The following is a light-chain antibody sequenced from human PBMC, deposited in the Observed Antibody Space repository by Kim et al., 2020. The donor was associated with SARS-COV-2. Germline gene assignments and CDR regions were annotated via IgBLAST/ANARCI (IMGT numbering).Light chain of an antibody. Sequence: ASVGDRVTITCRASQNISNDLGWYQQNPGRAPKRLIYGASSLQSGVPSRFSGSGSGTEFTLTISSVQPEDFATYFCLQHHTYPFTFGQGTRLEIK. CDR1: QNISND. J-gene: IGKJ5*01. CDR2: GAS. V-gene: IGKV1-17*01. CDR3: LQHHTYPFT.